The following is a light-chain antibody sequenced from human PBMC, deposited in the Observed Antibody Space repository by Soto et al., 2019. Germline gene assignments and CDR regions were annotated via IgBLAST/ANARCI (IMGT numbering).Light chain of an antibody. J-gene: IGKJ4*01. CDR1: QSIDKS. CDR2: DAS. V-gene: IGKV3-11*01. Sequence: EIVLTQSPHTLSLSPGEGATLSCRASQSIDKSLAWYQQKPGQAPRLLIFDASTRATGIPARFSGSGSGTDFTLTISSLQVKDFAVLSCQQRSHWIPSFGGGTKVEIK. CDR3: QQRSHWIPS.